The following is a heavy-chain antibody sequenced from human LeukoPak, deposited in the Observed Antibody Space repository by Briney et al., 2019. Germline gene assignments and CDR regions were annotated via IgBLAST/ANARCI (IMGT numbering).Heavy chain of an antibody. D-gene: IGHD1-1*01. CDR1: GFTFSSYA. Sequence: GRSLRLSCAASGFTFSSYAMHWVRQAPGKGLEWVAVISYDGSNKYYADSVKGRFTISRDNSKNTLYLQMNSLRAEDTAVYYCAREVQLEGSPPCGMDVWGKGTTVTVSS. V-gene: IGHV3-30*04. J-gene: IGHJ6*04. CDR3: AREVQLEGSPPCGMDV. CDR2: ISYDGSNK.